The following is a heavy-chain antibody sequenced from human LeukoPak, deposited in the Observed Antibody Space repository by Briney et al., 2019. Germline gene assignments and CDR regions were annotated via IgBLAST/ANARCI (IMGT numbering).Heavy chain of an antibody. J-gene: IGHJ4*02. Sequence: ASVKVSCKASGYTFTSYDINWVRQATGQGLEWMGWMNPNSGNTGYAQKLQGKVTMTTDTSTSTAYMELRSLRSDDTAVYYCARVVRFGYYDSSGSDYWGQRTLVTVSS. D-gene: IGHD3-22*01. CDR3: ARVVRFGYYDSSGSDY. V-gene: IGHV1-8*01. CDR1: GYTFTSYD. CDR2: MNPNSGNT.